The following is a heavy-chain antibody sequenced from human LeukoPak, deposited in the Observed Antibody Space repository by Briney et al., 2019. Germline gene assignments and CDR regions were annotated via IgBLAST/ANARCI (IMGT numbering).Heavy chain of an antibody. CDR3: TTEGPDYGDPIDYFDY. CDR2: IKSKTDGGTT. D-gene: IGHD4-17*01. Sequence: PGGSLRLSCAASGFTFSNAWMSWVRQAPGKGLEWVGRIKSKTDGGTTDYAAPVKGRFTISRDDSKNTLYLQMNSLKTEDTAVCYCTTEGPDYGDPIDYFDYWGQGTLVTVSS. J-gene: IGHJ4*02. V-gene: IGHV3-15*01. CDR1: GFTFSNAW.